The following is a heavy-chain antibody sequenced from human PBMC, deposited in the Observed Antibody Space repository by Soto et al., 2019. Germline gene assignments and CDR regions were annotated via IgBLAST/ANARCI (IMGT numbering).Heavy chain of an antibody. D-gene: IGHD3-10*01. V-gene: IGHV1-69*13. CDR2: IIPIFGTA. Sequence: ASVKVSCKACGVTFSSYAISWVRQAPGQGLEWMGGIIPIFGTANYAQKFQGRVTITADESTSTAYMELSSLRSEDTAVYYCARAGATEGAFDIWGQGTMVTVSS. CDR1: GVTFSSYA. J-gene: IGHJ3*02. CDR3: ARAGATEGAFDI.